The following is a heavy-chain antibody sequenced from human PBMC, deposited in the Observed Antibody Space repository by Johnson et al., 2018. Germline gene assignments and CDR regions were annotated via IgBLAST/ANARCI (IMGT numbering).Heavy chain of an antibody. D-gene: IGHD3-22*01. CDR2: IKQDGSEK. Sequence: EVQLVESGGGLVKPGGSLRLSCAASGFTFSSYSMNWVRQAPGKGLEWVANIKQDGSEKYYVDSVKGRFTISRDNSKNSLYIQMNSLGPWDTALYYCSKDGLRSSGYYHYAFVLWGQGTMVTVSS. V-gene: IGHV3-7*03. J-gene: IGHJ3*01. CDR3: SKDGLRSSGYYHYAFVL. CDR1: GFTFSSYS.